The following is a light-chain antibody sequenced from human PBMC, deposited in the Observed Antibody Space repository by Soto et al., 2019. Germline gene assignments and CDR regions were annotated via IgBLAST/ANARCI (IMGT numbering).Light chain of an antibody. CDR3: QQYGSSPET. CDR2: GAS. Sequence: DTVLTQSPGTLSLSPGERATLSCSASQSVSSNYLAWYQQKPGQAPRLLIYGASSRATGIPDRFSGSGSGTDFTLTISRLAPEDFAVYYCQQYGSSPETFGQGTKVDI. V-gene: IGKV3-20*01. J-gene: IGKJ1*01. CDR1: QSVSSNY.